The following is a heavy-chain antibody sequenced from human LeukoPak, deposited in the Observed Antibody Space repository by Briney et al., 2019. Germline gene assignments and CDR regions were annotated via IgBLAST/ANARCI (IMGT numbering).Heavy chain of an antibody. CDR1: GYTFISYG. CDR3: ARVRGRSNWFDP. D-gene: IGHD3-16*01. J-gene: IGHJ5*02. Sequence: ASVKVPCKASGYTFISYGISWVRQAPGQGLEWMGWISAYKGNTKYAQKFQGRVTMTTDTSTSTAYMELRSLRSDDTAVYYCARVRGRSNWFDPWGQGTLVTVSS. CDR2: ISAYKGNT. V-gene: IGHV1-18*04.